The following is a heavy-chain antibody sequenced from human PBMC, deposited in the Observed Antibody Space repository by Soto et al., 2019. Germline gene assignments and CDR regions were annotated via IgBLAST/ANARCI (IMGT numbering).Heavy chain of an antibody. CDR2: IWYDGSKQ. D-gene: IGHD4-17*01. CDR3: ARVNGDYMLDY. V-gene: IGHV3-33*01. J-gene: IGHJ4*02. CDR1: GFTFSSFG. Sequence: GGSLRLSCAASGFTFSSFGMHWVRQAPGKGLEWVAVIWYDGSKQYYADSVKGRFTISRDDLTNRVYLEMDSLSAEDTAVYYCARVNGDYMLDYWXRGXLVXVSS.